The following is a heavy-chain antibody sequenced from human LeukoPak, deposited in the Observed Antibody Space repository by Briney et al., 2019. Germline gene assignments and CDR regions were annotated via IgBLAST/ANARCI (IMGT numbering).Heavy chain of an antibody. J-gene: IGHJ6*03. CDR1: GYSISSGYY. V-gene: IGHV4-38-2*01. Sequence: SETLSLTCAVSGYSISSGYYWGWSRQPPGKGLEWIGSIYHSGSTYYNPSLKSRVTISVETSKNQFSLKLSSVTAADSAVYYCARAGPRAAARYYYYMDVWGKGSSVTVSS. CDR3: ARAGPRAAARYYYYMDV. CDR2: IYHSGST. D-gene: IGHD6-13*01.